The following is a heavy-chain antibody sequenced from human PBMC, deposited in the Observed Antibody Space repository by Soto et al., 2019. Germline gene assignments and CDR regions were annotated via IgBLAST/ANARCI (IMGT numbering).Heavy chain of an antibody. V-gene: IGHV4-34*01. J-gene: IGHJ4*02. CDR3: ARRPLGYFGD. CDR1: GESFSAYI. Sequence: LETLSLTCAVYGESFSAYIWTWIRQTPGKGLQWIGQINHSGSASYNPSLKSRVTISVHTSNSQFSLELSSVTAADTAVYFCARRPLGYFGDWGRGTQVTVS. D-gene: IGHD6-13*01. CDR2: INHSGSA.